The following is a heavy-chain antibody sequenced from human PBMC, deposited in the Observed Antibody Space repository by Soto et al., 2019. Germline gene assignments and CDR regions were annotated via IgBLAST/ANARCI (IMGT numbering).Heavy chain of an antibody. J-gene: IGHJ6*02. CDR1: GFTFSNYN. CDR2: ISTTSRTI. Sequence: EVQVVESGGGLIQPGGSLRLSCAGSGFTFSNYNMDWVRQAPGKGLEWISYISTTSRTIFYADSVKGRFTISRDNARNSLFLQMNSLRDEDMAVYYCARDGSRGYDMDVWGQGTTVIVSS. D-gene: IGHD1-1*01. CDR3: ARDGSRGYDMDV. V-gene: IGHV3-48*02.